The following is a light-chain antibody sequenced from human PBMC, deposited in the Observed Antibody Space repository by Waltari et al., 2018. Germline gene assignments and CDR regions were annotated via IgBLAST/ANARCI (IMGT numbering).Light chain of an antibody. CDR3: QHYVRLPAT. CDR1: QSVGRS. J-gene: IGKJ1*01. V-gene: IGKV3-20*01. CDR2: GAS. Sequence: EIVLTQSPGTLSLSPGERATLACRASQSVGRSLSWYQQKPGRAPRLLIFGASSRATCIPDRFSGSGSGTDFSLTISRLEPEDFAVYYCQHYVRLPATFGQGTKVEIK.